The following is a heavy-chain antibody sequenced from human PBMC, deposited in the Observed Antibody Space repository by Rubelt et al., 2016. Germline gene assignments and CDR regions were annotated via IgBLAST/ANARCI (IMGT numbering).Heavy chain of an antibody. CDR2: INPSGGST. J-gene: IGHJ3*02. D-gene: IGHD6-13*01. CDR1: GYTFTSYY. Sequence: QVQLVQSGAEVKKPGASVKVSCKASGYTFTSYYMHWVRQAPGQGLEWMGIINPSGGSTTYEQKVQGRVTMTRDTATSTVYMDLSSLRCEDTAVYYCARGSWFRGAFDIWGQGTMVTVSS. CDR3: ARGSWFRGAFDI. V-gene: IGHV1-46*01.